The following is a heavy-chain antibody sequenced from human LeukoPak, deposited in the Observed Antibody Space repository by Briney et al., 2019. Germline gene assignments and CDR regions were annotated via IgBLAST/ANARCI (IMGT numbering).Heavy chain of an antibody. V-gene: IGHV4-39*07. CDR1: GGSISSSSYY. Sequence: SETLSLTCTVSGGSISSSSYYWGWIRQPPGKGLEWIGEINHSGSTNYNPSLKSRVTISVDTSKNQFSLKLSSVTAADTAVYYCARRSYYYGSGSRTFDYWGQGTLVTVSS. D-gene: IGHD3-10*01. CDR3: ARRSYYYGSGSRTFDY. J-gene: IGHJ4*02. CDR2: INHSGST.